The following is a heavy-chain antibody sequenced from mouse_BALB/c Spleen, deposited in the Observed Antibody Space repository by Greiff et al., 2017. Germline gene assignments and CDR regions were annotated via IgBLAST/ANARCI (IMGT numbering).Heavy chain of an antibody. CDR3: ARGNYYGNYGGAMVY. CDR2: IYPGDGDT. CDR1: GYTFTSYW. D-gene: IGHD2-1*01. Sequence: VQLQQSGAELARPGASVKLSCKASGYTFTSYWMQWVKQRPGQGLEWIGAIYPGDGDTRYTQKFKGKATLTADKSSSTAYMQLSSLASEDSAVYYCARGNYYGNYGGAMVYWGQGTSVTVSS. V-gene: IGHV1-87*01. J-gene: IGHJ4*01.